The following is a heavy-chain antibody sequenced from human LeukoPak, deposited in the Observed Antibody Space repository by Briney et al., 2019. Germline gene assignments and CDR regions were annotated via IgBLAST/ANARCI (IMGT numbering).Heavy chain of an antibody. CDR2: IYSSVST. D-gene: IGHD3-10*01. V-gene: IGHV3-66*01. Sequence: PGGSLRLSCAASGFAVSGNYMSWVRQAPGNGLEWASVIYSSVSTKYADSVKGRFTISRDNSKNTLYLQMNSLRAEDTAVYYCAKDALWFGELYNDYWGQGTLVTVSS. J-gene: IGHJ4*02. CDR1: GFAVSGNY. CDR3: AKDALWFGELYNDY.